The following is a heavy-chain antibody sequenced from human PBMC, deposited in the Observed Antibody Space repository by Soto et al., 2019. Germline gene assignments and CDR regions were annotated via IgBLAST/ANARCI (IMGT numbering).Heavy chain of an antibody. V-gene: IGHV3-11*01. CDR1: GFRFSDHY. J-gene: IGHJ4*02. D-gene: IGHD3-10*01. CDR3: ASDPYYYASGF. Sequence: LRLSCAASGFRFSDHYMTWIRQAPGKGLEWVSKISGGGTTRYYADSVKGRFTVSRDNAKNSLYMQMNSLRAEDTAVYYCASDPYYYASGFWGQGTLVTVSS. CDR2: ISGGGTTR.